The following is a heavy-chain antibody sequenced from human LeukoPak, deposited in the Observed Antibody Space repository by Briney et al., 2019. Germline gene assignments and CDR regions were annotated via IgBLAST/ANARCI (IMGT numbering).Heavy chain of an antibody. Sequence: GRSLRLSCAASGFTFSGCSMHWVRQAPGKGLEWVANIKQDGSEKYYVDSVKGRFTISRDNAKNSLYLQMNSLRAEDTALYHCAREMYSSSWYGNYYYMDVWGKGTTVTVSS. J-gene: IGHJ6*03. V-gene: IGHV3-7*03. CDR1: GFTFSGCS. CDR2: IKQDGSEK. D-gene: IGHD6-13*01. CDR3: AREMYSSSWYGNYYYMDV.